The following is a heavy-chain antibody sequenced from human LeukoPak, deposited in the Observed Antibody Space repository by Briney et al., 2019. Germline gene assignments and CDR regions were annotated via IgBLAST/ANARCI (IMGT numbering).Heavy chain of an antibody. J-gene: IGHJ6*03. CDR3: ARGPVYYYYMDV. CDR2: INSDETSS. V-gene: IGHV3-74*01. Sequence: GGSLRLSCEASGFTFSIYWMHWVRQVPGQGLVWVSQINSDETSSTYADSVKGRFTISRDNAKNTLYLQMNSLRAEDTAVYYCARGPVYYYYMDVWGKGTTVTVPS. CDR1: GFTFSIYW.